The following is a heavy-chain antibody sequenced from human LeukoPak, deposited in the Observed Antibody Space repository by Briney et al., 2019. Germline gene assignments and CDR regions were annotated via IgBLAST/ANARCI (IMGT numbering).Heavy chain of an antibody. CDR1: GFTFSIYA. D-gene: IGHD5-12*01. CDR3: AKCKDIVATPGDGLGV. CDR2: ISASGEST. J-gene: IGHJ6*02. Sequence: PGGSLRLSCAASGFTFSIYAMTWVRQAPGKGLEWVSAISASGESTYYADSVKGRFTISRDNSKNTLYLQMNSLRAEDTAVYYCAKCKDIVATPGDGLGVWGQGTTVTVSS. V-gene: IGHV3-23*01.